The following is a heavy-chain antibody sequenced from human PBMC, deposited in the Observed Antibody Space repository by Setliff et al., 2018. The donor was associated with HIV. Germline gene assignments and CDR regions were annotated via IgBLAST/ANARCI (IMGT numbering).Heavy chain of an antibody. CDR1: GYTFTSYD. V-gene: IGHV1-8*02. D-gene: IGHD6-13*01. Sequence: ASVKVSCKASGYTFTSYDINWVRQATGQGLEWMGWMNPNSGNTGYAQKFQGRVTMTRNTSVSTAYMELSSLRSEDTAVYYCARGGQQLDLLAFDIWGQGTMVTVSS. J-gene: IGHJ3*02. CDR3: ARGGQQLDLLAFDI. CDR2: MNPNSGNT.